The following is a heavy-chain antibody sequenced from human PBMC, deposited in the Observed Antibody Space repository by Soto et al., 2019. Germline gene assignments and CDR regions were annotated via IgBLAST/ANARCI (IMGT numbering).Heavy chain of an antibody. CDR3: ARVGFNGSGSRWFDP. Sequence: SETLSLTCKVSGGSITSGGYYWSWIRQHPVKGLEWIGYIYYSGSTYYNPSLKSRVTISVDTSKNQFSLKLSSVTAADTAVYYCARVGFNGSGSRWFDPWGQGTLVTVSS. J-gene: IGHJ5*02. D-gene: IGHD3-10*01. CDR2: IYYSGST. CDR1: GGSITSGGYY. V-gene: IGHV4-31*03.